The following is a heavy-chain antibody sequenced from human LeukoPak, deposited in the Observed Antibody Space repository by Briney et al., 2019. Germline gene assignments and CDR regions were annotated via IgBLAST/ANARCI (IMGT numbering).Heavy chain of an antibody. CDR2: ISAYNDNT. V-gene: IGHV1-18*01. CDR3: AREYSSSSTDAFDI. CDR1: GYTFTSYG. J-gene: IGHJ3*02. Sequence: GASVKVSCKASGYTFTSYGISWVRQAPGQGLEWMGWISAYNDNTNYAQKLQGRVTMTTDTSTSTAYMELRSLRSDDTAVYYCAREYSSSSTDAFDIWGQGTMVTVSS. D-gene: IGHD6-13*01.